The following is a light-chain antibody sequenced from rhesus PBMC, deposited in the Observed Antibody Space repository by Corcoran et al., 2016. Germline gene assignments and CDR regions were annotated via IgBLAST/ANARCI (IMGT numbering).Light chain of an antibody. J-gene: IGKJ2*01. Sequence: DIQMTQSPSSLSASLGDTVTITCRASQSISSWLAWYQQKPGKAPNLLYYKASNLQSGVPSRFSGSGSWTDFTLTISSLQSEDFATYYCQQYSSSPYSFGQGTKVEIK. CDR2: KAS. CDR1: QSISSW. CDR3: QQYSSSPYS. V-gene: IGKV1-22*01.